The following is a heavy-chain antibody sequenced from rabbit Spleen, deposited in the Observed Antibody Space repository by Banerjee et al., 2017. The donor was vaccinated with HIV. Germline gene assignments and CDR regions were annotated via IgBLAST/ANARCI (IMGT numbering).Heavy chain of an antibody. D-gene: IGHD1-1*01. CDR2: INAATGKP. Sequence: QSLEESGGDLVKPGASLTLTCKASGLDFSSSYWICWVRQAPGKGLEWIACINAATGKPVYATWASGRFTISRTSSTTVTLRMTSLTAADRATYFCARDLVGVIGWNFYLWGQGTLVTVS. CDR3: ARDLVGVIGWNFYL. V-gene: IGHV1S40*01. J-gene: IGHJ4*01. CDR1: GLDFSSSYW.